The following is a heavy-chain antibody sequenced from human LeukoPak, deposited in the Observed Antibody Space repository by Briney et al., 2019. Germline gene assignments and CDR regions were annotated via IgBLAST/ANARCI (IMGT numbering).Heavy chain of an antibody. CDR1: GLTFSNYA. D-gene: IGHD3-10*01. V-gene: IGHV3-23*01. CDR3: AKEDKSYGSGSPIDY. Sequence: GGSLRLSCAASGLTFSNYAMSWVRQAPGKGLEWVSVISGSGGSTYYADAVKGRSTISRDNSKNTLYLQMNGLRAEDTAVYYCAKEDKSYGSGSPIDYWGQGSLVTVSS. CDR2: ISGSGGST. J-gene: IGHJ4*02.